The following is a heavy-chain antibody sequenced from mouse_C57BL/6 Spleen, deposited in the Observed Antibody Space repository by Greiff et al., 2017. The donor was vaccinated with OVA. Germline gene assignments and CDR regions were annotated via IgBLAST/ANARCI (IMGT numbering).Heavy chain of an antibody. CDR3: ARSDDGSSYGDWYYDV. J-gene: IGHJ1*03. D-gene: IGHD1-1*01. V-gene: IGHV14-2*01. CDR2: IDPEDGET. CDR1: GFNIKDYY. Sequence: VQLQQSGAELVKPGASVKLSCTASGFNIKDYYMHWVKQRTEQGLEWIGWIDPEDGETKYAPKFQGKATITADTSSNPAYLQLISLTSEDTAVYYCARSDDGSSYGDWYYDVWGTGTTVTVSS.